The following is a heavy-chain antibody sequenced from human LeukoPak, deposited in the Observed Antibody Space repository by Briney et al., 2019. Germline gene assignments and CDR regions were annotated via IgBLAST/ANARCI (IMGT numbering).Heavy chain of an antibody. CDR2: IYSGGNT. Sequence: PGGSLRLSCAASGFTFSDYYMSWVRQAPGKGLEYVSVIYSGGNTYYAGSVKGRFTISRDNSKNTVYLQMNSLRAEDTAVYCCARLIAATGRLYFDYWGQGTLVTVSS. CDR1: GFTFSDYY. CDR3: ARLIAATGRLYFDY. D-gene: IGHD6-13*01. V-gene: IGHV3-53*01. J-gene: IGHJ4*02.